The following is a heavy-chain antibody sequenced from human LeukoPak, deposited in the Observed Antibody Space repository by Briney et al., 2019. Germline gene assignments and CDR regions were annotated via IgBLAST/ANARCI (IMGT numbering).Heavy chain of an antibody. CDR1: GFRFSSHG. D-gene: IGHD2-15*01. CDR2: ISFDGSDK. J-gene: IGHJ4*02. Sequence: GGSLRLSCAASGFRFSSHGMHWVRQAPGKGLEWVAVISFDGSDKYYADSVKGRFTISRDNSKNTLYVQMNSLRAEDTAVYYCAKGCRSGSICFLIDYWGKGTLVTVSS. V-gene: IGHV3-30*18. CDR3: AKGCRSGSICFLIDY.